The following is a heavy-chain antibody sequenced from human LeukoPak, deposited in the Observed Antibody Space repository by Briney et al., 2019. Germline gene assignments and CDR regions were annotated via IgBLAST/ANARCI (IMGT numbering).Heavy chain of an antibody. CDR1: GGSISSGSYY. CDR3: AREDIVVVPAAMGGYYYYYMDV. V-gene: IGHV4-61*02. Sequence: PSETLSLTCTVSGGSISSGSYYWSWIRQPAGKGLEWIGRIYTSGSTNYNPSLKSRATISVDTSKNQFSLKLSSVTAADTAVYYCAREDIVVVPAAMGGYYYYYMDVWGKGTTVTISS. D-gene: IGHD2-2*01. J-gene: IGHJ6*03. CDR2: IYTSGST.